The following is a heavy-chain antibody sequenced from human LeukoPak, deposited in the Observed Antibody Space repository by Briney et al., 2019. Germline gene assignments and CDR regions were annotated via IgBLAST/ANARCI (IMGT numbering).Heavy chain of an antibody. Sequence: PSQTLSLTCTVSGGSISSGSYYWSWIRQPAGKGLEWIGRIYTSGSTNYNPSLKSRVTISVDTSKNQFSPKLSSVTAADTAVYYCAGGDMTTVQDWFDPWGQGTLVTVSS. D-gene: IGHD4-17*01. CDR2: IYTSGST. J-gene: IGHJ5*02. V-gene: IGHV4-61*02. CDR3: AGGDMTTVQDWFDP. CDR1: GGSISSGSYY.